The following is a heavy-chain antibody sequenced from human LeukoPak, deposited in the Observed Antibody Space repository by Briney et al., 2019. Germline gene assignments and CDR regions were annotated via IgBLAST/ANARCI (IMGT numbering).Heavy chain of an antibody. V-gene: IGHV1-46*01. CDR3: ARGGQVDPQPGNWFDP. Sequence: ASVKVSCKAYGYTFISNYLNWVRQAPGQGLEWVGIINPSGGSPSYAQKFQGRVTMTRDMSTSTVYMTLSSLKSEDTAVYYCARGGQVDPQPGNWFDPWGQGTLVTVSS. CDR2: INPSGGSP. D-gene: IGHD2-2*01. CDR1: GYTFISNY. J-gene: IGHJ5*02.